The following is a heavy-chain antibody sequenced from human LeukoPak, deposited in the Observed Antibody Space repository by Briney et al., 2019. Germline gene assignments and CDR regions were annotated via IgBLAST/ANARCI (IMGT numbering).Heavy chain of an antibody. J-gene: IGHJ6*02. CDR3: ARDLLEQWLVRDYYYGMDV. CDR1: GYTFTGYY. V-gene: IGHV1-2*02. Sequence: GASVKVSCKASGYTFTGYYMHWVRQAPGQGLEWMGWINPNSGGTNYAQKFQGRVTMTRDTSISTAYMELSRLRSDDTAVYYCARDLLEQWLVRDYYYGMDVWGQGTTVTVSS. D-gene: IGHD6-19*01. CDR2: INPNSGGT.